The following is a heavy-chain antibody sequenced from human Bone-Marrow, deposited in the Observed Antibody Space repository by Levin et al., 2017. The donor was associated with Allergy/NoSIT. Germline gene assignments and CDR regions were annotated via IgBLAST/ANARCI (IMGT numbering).Heavy chain of an antibody. CDR1: GFKFSDFA. Sequence: GGSLRLSCEASGFKFSDFAVTWVRQAPGKGLEWVSSISGGSASTYYAGSVKGRFTISRDDPKNTLYLQMNSLRDEDTARYHWVKEGNFYYGSGSHYDSWGQGTLVIVSS. D-gene: IGHD3-10*01. CDR3: VKEGNFYYGSGSHYDS. V-gene: IGHV3-23*01. CDR2: ISGGSAST. J-gene: IGHJ4*02.